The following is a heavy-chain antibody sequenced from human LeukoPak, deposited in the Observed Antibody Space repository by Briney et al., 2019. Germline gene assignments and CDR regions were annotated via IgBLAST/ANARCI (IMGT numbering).Heavy chain of an antibody. J-gene: IGHJ4*02. CDR2: IWYDEITK. CDR3: AKDSSDYYFDY. D-gene: IGHD3-22*01. Sequence: PGGSLRLSCVASGFTFRSYGIHWVRQAPGKGLEWLAFIWYDEITKNYADSVKGRFTISRDNSKNTLYVQMNRLRPDDTAVYYCAKDSSDYYFDYWGQGTLVTVSS. V-gene: IGHV3-30*02. CDR1: GFTFRSYG.